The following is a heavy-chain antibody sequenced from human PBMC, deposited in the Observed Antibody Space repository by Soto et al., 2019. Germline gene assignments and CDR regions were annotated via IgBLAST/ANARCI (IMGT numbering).Heavy chain of an antibody. CDR3: ARGNDFWSGYSTLTYYGLDV. J-gene: IGHJ6*02. CDR1: GGSISSGDYY. Sequence: SETLSLTCSVSGGSISSGDYYWSWIRQPPEKGLEWIGYVYYSGSTYYNPSLKSRVTISVDTSKNQFSLNLNSVTAADTAVYFCARGNDFWSGYSTLTYYGLDVWGQGTTVTVSS. CDR2: VYYSGST. D-gene: IGHD3-3*01. V-gene: IGHV4-30-4*01.